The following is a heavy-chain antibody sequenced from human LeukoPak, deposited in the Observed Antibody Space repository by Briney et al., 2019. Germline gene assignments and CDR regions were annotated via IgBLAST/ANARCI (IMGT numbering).Heavy chain of an antibody. Sequence: GRSLRLSCAASGFTFDDYAMHWVRQAPGKGLEWVSGISWNSGSIGYADSVKGRFTISRDNAKNSLYLQMNSLRAEDTALYYCAKVDYYDSSGYYYASGAFDIWGQGTMVTVSS. D-gene: IGHD3-22*01. CDR2: ISWNSGSI. CDR1: GFTFDDYA. J-gene: IGHJ3*02. V-gene: IGHV3-9*01. CDR3: AKVDYYDSSGYYYASGAFDI.